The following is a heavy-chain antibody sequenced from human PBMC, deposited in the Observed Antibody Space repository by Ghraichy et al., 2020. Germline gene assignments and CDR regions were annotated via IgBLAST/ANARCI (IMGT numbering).Heavy chain of an antibody. J-gene: IGHJ2*01. CDR2: ISWNSGSR. CDR1: GFTFDDYA. CDR3: AKEGPNSSGYYRHWYFDL. Sequence: GGSLRLSCAASGFTFDDYAMHWVRQAPGQGLEWVSGISWNSGSRGYADSVKDRFTISRDNAKNSLYLQMNSLRAEDTALYYCAKEGPNSSGYYRHWYFDLWGRGTLVKVSS. D-gene: IGHD3-22*01. V-gene: IGHV3-9*01.